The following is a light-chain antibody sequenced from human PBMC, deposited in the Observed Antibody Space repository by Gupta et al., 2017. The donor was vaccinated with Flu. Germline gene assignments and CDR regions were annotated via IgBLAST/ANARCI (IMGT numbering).Light chain of an antibody. CDR1: SSDVGAYTY. V-gene: IGLV2-14*01. Sequence: QSALTQPASVSGSPGQSITISCTGTSSDVGAYTYVSWYQQHPGKAPKLIIYEVSNRPSGVSNRFSGSKSGNTASLTISGLQPEDEADYYCSSYTRGSTLLFGGGTKLTVL. CDR2: EVS. CDR3: SSYTRGSTLL. J-gene: IGLJ3*02.